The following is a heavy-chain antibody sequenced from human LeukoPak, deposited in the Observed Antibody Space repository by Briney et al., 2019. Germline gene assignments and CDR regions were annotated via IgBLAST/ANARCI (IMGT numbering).Heavy chain of an antibody. V-gene: IGHV4-61*02. J-gene: IGHJ5*02. Sequence: SETLSLTCTVSGGSISSGSYYWSWIRQPAGKGLEWIGRIYTSGSTNYNPSPKSRVTISVDTSKNQFSLKLSSVTAADTAVYYCARGIAVAGVRSWGQGTLVTVSS. CDR1: GGSISSGSYY. D-gene: IGHD6-19*01. CDR2: IYTSGST. CDR3: ARGIAVAGVRS.